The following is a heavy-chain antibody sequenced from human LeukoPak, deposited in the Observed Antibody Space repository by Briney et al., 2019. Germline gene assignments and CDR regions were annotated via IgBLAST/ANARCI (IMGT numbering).Heavy chain of an antibody. CDR1: GGSISSGGYY. J-gene: IGHJ6*03. D-gene: IGHD3-3*01. CDR2: IYYSGST. CDR3: ASGPNYDFWSGYWYYYYYMDV. Sequence: SQTLSLTCTVSGGSISSGGYYWGWIRQPPGKGLEWIGSIYYSGSTYYNPSLKSRVTISVDTSKNQFSLKLSSVTAADTAVYYCASGPNYDFWSGYWYYYYYMDVWGKGTTVTVSS. V-gene: IGHV4-39*07.